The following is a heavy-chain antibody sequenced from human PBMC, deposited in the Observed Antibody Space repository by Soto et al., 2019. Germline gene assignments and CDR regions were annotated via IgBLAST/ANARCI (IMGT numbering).Heavy chain of an antibody. D-gene: IGHD2-2*02. CDR2: IIPIFGTA. CDR1: GGTFSSYA. Sequence: VKVSCKASGGTFSSYAISWVRQAPGQGLEWMGGIIPIFGTANYAQKFQGRVTITADESTSTAYMELSSLRSEDTAVYYCARDPTQHYCSSTSCYKNYYYGMDVWGQGTTVTVSS. V-gene: IGHV1-69*13. J-gene: IGHJ6*02. CDR3: ARDPTQHYCSSTSCYKNYYYGMDV.